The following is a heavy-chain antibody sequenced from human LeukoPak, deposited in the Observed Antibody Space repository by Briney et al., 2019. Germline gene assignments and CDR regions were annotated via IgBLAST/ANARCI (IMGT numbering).Heavy chain of an antibody. V-gene: IGHV3-48*04. Sequence: GGSLRLSCAASGFTFSSYSMNWVRQAPGKGLEWVSYISSSSSTIYYADSVKGRFTISRDNAKNSLYLQMNSLRAEDTAVYYCARVPGSYYVDFDYWGQGTLVTVSS. J-gene: IGHJ4*02. D-gene: IGHD3-10*01. CDR2: ISSSSSTI. CDR3: ARVPGSYYVDFDY. CDR1: GFTFSSYS.